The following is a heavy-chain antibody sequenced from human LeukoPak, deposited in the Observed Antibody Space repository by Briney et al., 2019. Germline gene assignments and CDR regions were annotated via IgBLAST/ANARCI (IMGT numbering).Heavy chain of an antibody. CDR3: ARGEMIFDF. CDR1: GASISSYY. CDR2: IYYSGST. J-gene: IGHJ4*02. Sequence: PSETLSLTCTVSGASISSYYWSWIRHPPGKGLEWIGYIYYSGSTNYNPSLKSRVTISVDTSKNQFSLKLSSVTAADTAVYYCARGEMIFDFWGQGTLVTVSS. V-gene: IGHV4-59*01. D-gene: IGHD5-24*01.